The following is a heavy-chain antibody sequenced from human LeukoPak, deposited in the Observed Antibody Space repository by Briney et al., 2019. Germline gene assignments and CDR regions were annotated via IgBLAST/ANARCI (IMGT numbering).Heavy chain of an antibody. J-gene: IGHJ4*02. CDR2: ISADGGHA. Sequence: GGSLRLSCVASGFTFSSYWMHWVRQAPGKGLEWVSIISADGGHANYADSVTGRFTIFRDNSKNSLYLQMNSLRTEDTAFYYCAKDWSHTYYFDYWGQGTLVTVSS. V-gene: IGHV3-43*02. CDR3: AKDWSHTYYFDY. CDR1: GFTFSSYW. D-gene: IGHD1-26*01.